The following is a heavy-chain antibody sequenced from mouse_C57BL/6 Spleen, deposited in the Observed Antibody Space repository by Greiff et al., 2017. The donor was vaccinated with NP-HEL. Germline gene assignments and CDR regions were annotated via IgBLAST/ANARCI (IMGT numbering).Heavy chain of an antibody. CDR1: GYSFTSYY. Sequence: QVHVKQSGPELVKPGASVKISCKASGYSFTSYYIHWVKQRPGQGLEWIGWIYPGSGNTKYNEKFKGKATLTADTSSSTAYMQLSSLTSEDSAVYYCARHYEGFDYWGQGTTLTVSS. J-gene: IGHJ2*01. V-gene: IGHV1-66*01. CDR3: ARHYEGFDY. D-gene: IGHD2-4*01. CDR2: IYPGSGNT.